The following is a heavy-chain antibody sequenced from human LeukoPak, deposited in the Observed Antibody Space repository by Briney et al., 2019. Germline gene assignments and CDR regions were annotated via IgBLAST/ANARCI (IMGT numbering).Heavy chain of an antibody. CDR2: ISVRDGST. J-gene: IGHJ5*02. D-gene: IGHD3-22*01. CDR3: AKRDYPDFSGYSPLIDA. V-gene: IGHV3-23*01. CDR1: GFTFSSYS. Sequence: GGSLRLSCAASGFTFSSYSMSWVRQAPGKGLEWVLAISVRDGSTYYSDSVEGRFTISRDNSKRTLFRQMSSLRARDTAVYYCAKRDYPDFSGYSPLIDAWGQGTLVTVSS.